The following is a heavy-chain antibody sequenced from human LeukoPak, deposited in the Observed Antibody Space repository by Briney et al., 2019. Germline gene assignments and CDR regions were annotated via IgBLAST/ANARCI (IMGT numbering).Heavy chain of an antibody. CDR3: ARGPLILEGDWFDP. D-gene: IGHD3-3*01. CDR2: INVNSGGT. Sequence: ASVKVSCKASGYTFTGYYMHWVRQAPGQGLEWMGWINVNSGGTNYAQKFQVRVTMTRDTSISTAYMELSRLRSDDTAVYYCARGPLILEGDWFDPWGQGTLVTVSP. V-gene: IGHV1-2*02. J-gene: IGHJ5*02. CDR1: GYTFTGYY.